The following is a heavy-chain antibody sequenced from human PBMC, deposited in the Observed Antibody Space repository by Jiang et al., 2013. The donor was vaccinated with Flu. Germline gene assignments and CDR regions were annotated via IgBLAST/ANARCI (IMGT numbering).Heavy chain of an antibody. Sequence: ETLSLTCTVSGGSISSYYWSWIRQPPGKGLEWIGYIYYSGSTNYNPSLKSRVTISVDTSKNQFSLKLSSVTAADTAVYYCARLTVTPVWAFDIWGQGTMVTVSS. CDR3: ARLTVTPVWAFDI. J-gene: IGHJ3*02. CDR1: GGSISSYY. CDR2: IYYSGST. V-gene: IGHV4-59*01. D-gene: IGHD4-17*01.